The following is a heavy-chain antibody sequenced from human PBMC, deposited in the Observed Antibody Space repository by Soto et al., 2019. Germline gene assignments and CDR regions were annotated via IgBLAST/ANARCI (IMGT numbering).Heavy chain of an antibody. Sequence: QVTLKESGPVLVKPTETLTLTCTVSGFSLSNVGMGVSWIRQPPGKALEWLAHIFSNDEKSYSTSLKSRLTISKDTSKIQVVLTMTNMGPVDTATYYCARILFNEQQLVPTWGVVYYSYHGMDVWGQGTTVTVSS. CDR1: GFSLSNVGMG. CDR3: ARILFNEQQLVPTWGVVYYSYHGMDV. J-gene: IGHJ6*02. CDR2: IFSNDEK. V-gene: IGHV2-26*01. D-gene: IGHD6-13*01.